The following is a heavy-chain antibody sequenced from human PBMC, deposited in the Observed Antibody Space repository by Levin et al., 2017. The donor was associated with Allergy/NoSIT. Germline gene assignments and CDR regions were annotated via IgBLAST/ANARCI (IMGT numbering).Heavy chain of an antibody. CDR2: IKQDGSEK. Sequence: GESLKISCAASGFTYSSYWMSWVRQAPGKGLEWVANIKQDGSEKFYVDSVKGRFTISRDNAKNSVYLQMNSLRVEDTAVYYCVRERKGYCSGVGCYSDYWGQGILVTVSS. CDR1: GFTYSSYW. D-gene: IGHD2-15*01. V-gene: IGHV3-7*01. CDR3: VRERKGYCSGVGCYSDY. J-gene: IGHJ4*02.